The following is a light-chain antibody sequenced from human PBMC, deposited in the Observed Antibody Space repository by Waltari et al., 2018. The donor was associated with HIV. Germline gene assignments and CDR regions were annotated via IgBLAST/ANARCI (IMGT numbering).Light chain of an antibody. V-gene: IGKV1-39*01. CDR1: QTISSY. J-gene: IGKJ2*01. Sequence: DIQMTQSPSSLSASVGDRVTITCRASQTISSYLNWYQQKPGKAPMLLIYGASTLHSGVPSRFSGSGSGTDFTLTIISLQPEDFATYYCQQSYSTPRTFGQGTKLEIK. CDR3: QQSYSTPRT. CDR2: GAS.